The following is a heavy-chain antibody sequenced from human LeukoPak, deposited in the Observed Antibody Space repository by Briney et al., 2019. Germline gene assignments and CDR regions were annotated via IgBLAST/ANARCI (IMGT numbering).Heavy chain of an antibody. V-gene: IGHV3-7*01. CDR1: GFTFSVHW. J-gene: IGHJ4*01. CDR2: IHQDGGEE. Sequence: GGSLRLSCAASGFTFSVHWMNWVRQAPGKGLEWVANIHQDGGEECYADSVKGRFTISRDNAKKSLYLQMNSLRAEDTAVYYCARDGGLRGRLAHFDYWGQGNLVTVSS. CDR3: ARDGGLRGRLAHFDY. D-gene: IGHD3-16*01.